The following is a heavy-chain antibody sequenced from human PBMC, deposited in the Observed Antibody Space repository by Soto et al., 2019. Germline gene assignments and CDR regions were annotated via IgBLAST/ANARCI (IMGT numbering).Heavy chain of an antibody. J-gene: IGHJ4*02. V-gene: IGHV3-23*01. CDR1: GFPFSNYG. CDR2: INNGGVT. CDR3: ARDGPEGRVGDC. Sequence: EVQLLESGGDFVQPGGSLRLSCAASGFPFSNYGMTCVRQAPGKGLEWVSTINNGGVTYYADSVQGRFSISRDNSDNTVFLQMSSLTDEDTSVYSCARDGPEGRVGDCWGQGTLVTVPS.